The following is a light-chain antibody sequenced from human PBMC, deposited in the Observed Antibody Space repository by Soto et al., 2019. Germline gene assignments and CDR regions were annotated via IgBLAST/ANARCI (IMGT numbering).Light chain of an antibody. J-gene: IGLJ3*02. CDR2: GNS. CDR1: SSNIGAGYD. V-gene: IGLV1-40*01. Sequence: QSVLTQPPSVSGAPGQRVTISCTGSSSNIGAGYDVHWYQQLPGTAPKLLIYGNSNRPSGVPDRFSGSKSGTSASLAITGRRAEEEADYYCQSYDSSLRGWVFGGGTKLTVL. CDR3: QSYDSSLRGWV.